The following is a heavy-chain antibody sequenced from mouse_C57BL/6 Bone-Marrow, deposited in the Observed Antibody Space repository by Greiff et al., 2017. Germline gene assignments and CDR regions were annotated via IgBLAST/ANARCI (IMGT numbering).Heavy chain of an antibody. CDR1: GYTFTDYY. J-gene: IGHJ3*01. CDR2: INPNNGGT. V-gene: IGHV1-26*01. Sequence: EVQLQQSGPELVKPGASVKISCTASGYTFTDYYMNWVKQSHGKSLEWIGDINPNNGGTSYNQKFKGKATLTVDKSSSTAYVELRSLTSEDSAVEYCARALYYGSSYRAWFAYWGKGTLVTVSA. CDR3: ARALYYGSSYRAWFAY. D-gene: IGHD1-1*01.